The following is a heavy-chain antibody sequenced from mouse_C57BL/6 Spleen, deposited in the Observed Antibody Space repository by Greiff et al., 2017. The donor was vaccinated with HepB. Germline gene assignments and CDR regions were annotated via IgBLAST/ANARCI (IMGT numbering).Heavy chain of an antibody. D-gene: IGHD2-1*01. CDR2: IYPGDGDT. J-gene: IGHJ2*01. V-gene: IGHV1-80*01. CDR1: GYAFSSYW. CDR3: ARDGKIDY. Sequence: VKLMESGAELVKPRASVKISCKASGYAFSSYWMNWVKQRPGKGLEWIGQIYPGDGDTNYNGKFKGKATLTADKSSSTAYMQLSSLTSEDSAVYFCARDGKIDYWGQGTTLTVSS.